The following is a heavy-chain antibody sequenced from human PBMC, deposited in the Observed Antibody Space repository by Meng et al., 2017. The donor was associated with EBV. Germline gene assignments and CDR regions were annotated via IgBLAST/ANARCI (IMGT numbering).Heavy chain of an antibody. J-gene: IGHJ4*02. V-gene: IGHV1-69*06. CDR2: IIPIFGTA. Sequence: QGPAGREGGWVKGAWAAGKFSSKAAGGTFSSYAIRWVRQAPGQGLEGVGVIIPIFGTAKYAQQFQGRVTITADKSTSTVYMELRSLRSEDTAVYYCARAEIAAAGRLDYWGQGTLVTVSS. CDR3: ARAEIAAAGRLDY. D-gene: IGHD6-13*01. CDR1: GGTFSSYA.